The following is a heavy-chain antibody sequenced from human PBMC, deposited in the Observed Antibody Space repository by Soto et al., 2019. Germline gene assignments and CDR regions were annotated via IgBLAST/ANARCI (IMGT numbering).Heavy chain of an antibody. Sequence: PSETLSLTCTVSGGSISSSSYYWGWIRQPPGKGLEWIGSIYYSGSTYYNPSLKSRVTISVDTSKNQFSLKLSSVTAADTAVYYCARHLDSSGYYIPFDYWGQGTLVTV. CDR1: GGSISSSSYY. CDR3: ARHLDSSGYYIPFDY. V-gene: IGHV4-39*01. D-gene: IGHD3-22*01. CDR2: IYYSGST. J-gene: IGHJ4*02.